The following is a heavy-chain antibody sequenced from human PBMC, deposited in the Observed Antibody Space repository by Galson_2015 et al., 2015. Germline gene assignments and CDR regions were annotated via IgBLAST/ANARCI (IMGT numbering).Heavy chain of an antibody. J-gene: IGHJ3*02. CDR1: GFTFSSYG. D-gene: IGHD5-18*01. Sequence: SLRLSCAASGFTFSSYGMHWVRQAPGKGLEWVAVISYDGSNKYYADSVKGRFTISRDNSKNTLYLQMNSLRAEDTAVYYCASPQDTAMVISAFDIWGQGTMVTVSS. CDR2: ISYDGSNK. V-gene: IGHV3-30*03. CDR3: ASPQDTAMVISAFDI.